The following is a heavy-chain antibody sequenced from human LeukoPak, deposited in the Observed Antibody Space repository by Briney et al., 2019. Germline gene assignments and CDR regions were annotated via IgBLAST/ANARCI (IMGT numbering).Heavy chain of an antibody. V-gene: IGHV1-2*02. CDR3: AGRGYSYGEGVAFDI. CDR2: INPNSGGT. D-gene: IGHD5-18*01. J-gene: IGHJ3*02. Sequence: GASVKVSCKASGYTFTGYYMNWVRQAPGQGLEWMGWINPNSGGTNYAQKFQGRVTMTRDTSISTAYMELSRLRSDDTAVYYCAGRGYSYGEGVAFDIWGQGTMVTVSS. CDR1: GYTFTGYY.